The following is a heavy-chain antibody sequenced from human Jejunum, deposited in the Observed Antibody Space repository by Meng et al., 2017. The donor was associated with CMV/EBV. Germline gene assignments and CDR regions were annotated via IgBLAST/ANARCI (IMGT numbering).Heavy chain of an antibody. V-gene: IGHV3-72*01. CDR2: IRDGGNSYTT. J-gene: IGHJ3*01. D-gene: IGHD2-2*01. CDR3: AKFDTSRLDAFDV. Sequence: GFRFSDYYMNWVRQAPGKGLEWVGRIRDGGNSYTTNYAASVAGRFTISRDDSKNSLYLQMNSLKTEDTAVYYCAKFDTSRLDAFDVWGQGTMVTVSS. CDR1: GFRFSDYY.